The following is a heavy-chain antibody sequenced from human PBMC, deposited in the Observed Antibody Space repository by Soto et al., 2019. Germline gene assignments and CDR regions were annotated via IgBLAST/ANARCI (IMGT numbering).Heavy chain of an antibody. V-gene: IGHV4-34*01. CDR2: VKDGGHP. D-gene: IGHD5-12*01. CDR1: GGSLSGYY. J-gene: IGHJ4*02. Sequence: QVQLQQWGAGLLKPSETLSLNCAVTGGSLSGYYWSWIRQPPGKGLEGIGEVKDGGHPNYSPSLRGRVTISSDTSNNQFSLRLNSVTAADTGVYYCARGQEGVVATHWDQGSLVTVSS. CDR3: ARGQEGVVATH.